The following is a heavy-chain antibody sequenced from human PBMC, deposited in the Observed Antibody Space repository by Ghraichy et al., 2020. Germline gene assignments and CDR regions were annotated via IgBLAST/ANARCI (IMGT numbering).Heavy chain of an antibody. V-gene: IGHV3-74*03. Sequence: GGSLRLSCAASGFTFSSYWMHWVRQAPGKGLVWVSRINSDGSSTTYADSVKGRFTISRDNAKNTLYLQMNSLRAEDTAVYFCANVGRKWELDYWGQGTLVTVSS. J-gene: IGHJ4*02. D-gene: IGHD1-26*01. CDR1: GFTFSSYW. CDR2: INSDGSST. CDR3: ANVGRKWELDY.